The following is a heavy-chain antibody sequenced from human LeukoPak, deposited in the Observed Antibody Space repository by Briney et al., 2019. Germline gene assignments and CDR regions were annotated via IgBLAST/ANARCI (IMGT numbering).Heavy chain of an antibody. CDR1: GGSITNY. Sequence: SETLSLTCTVSGGSITNYWSWIRQPPGKGLEWIGYIYYSGSTNYNPSLRSRVTISVDTSKNQFSLKLSSVTAADTAVYYCARLRNYYDRSGYKQLWFDPWGQGTLVTVSS. J-gene: IGHJ5*02. CDR3: ARLRNYYDRSGYKQLWFDP. V-gene: IGHV4-59*01. D-gene: IGHD3-22*01. CDR2: IYYSGST.